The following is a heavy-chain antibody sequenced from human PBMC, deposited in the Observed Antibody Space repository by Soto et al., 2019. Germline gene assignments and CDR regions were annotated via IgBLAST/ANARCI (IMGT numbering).Heavy chain of an antibody. CDR2: IYYSGST. CDR1: GGSISSYY. V-gene: IGHV4-59*01. D-gene: IGHD6-13*01. Sequence: AETLSLTCTVSGGSISSYYWSWIRQPPGKGLEWIGYIYYSGSTNYNPSLKSRVTISVDTSKNQFSLKLSSVTAADTAVYYCAREVAAATFNWFDPWGQGTLVTVSS. CDR3: AREVAAATFNWFDP. J-gene: IGHJ5*02.